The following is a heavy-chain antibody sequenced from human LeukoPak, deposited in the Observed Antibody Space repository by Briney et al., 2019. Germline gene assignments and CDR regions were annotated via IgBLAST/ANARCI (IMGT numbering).Heavy chain of an antibody. CDR3: ARDRPYYDSSGYYLDY. Sequence: GGSLRLSCAASGFTVSSYWMSWVRQAPGKGLEWVANIKQDGSEKYYVDSVKGRFTISRDNAKNSLYLQMNSLRAEDTAVYYCARDRPYYDSSGYYLDYWGQGTLVTVSS. D-gene: IGHD3-22*01. CDR1: GFTVSSYW. J-gene: IGHJ4*02. CDR2: IKQDGSEK. V-gene: IGHV3-7*01.